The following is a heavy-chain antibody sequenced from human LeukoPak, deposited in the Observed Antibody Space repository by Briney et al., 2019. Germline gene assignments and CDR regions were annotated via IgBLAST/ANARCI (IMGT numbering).Heavy chain of an antibody. D-gene: IGHD3-10*01. CDR1: GGSISSYY. J-gene: IGHJ5*02. CDR3: ARDAYYYGSGSYWSWFDP. Sequence: SETLSLTCTVSGGSISSYYWSWIRQPPGKGLEWIGYIYYSGSTNYNSSLKSRVTISVDTFKNQFSLKLSSVTAADTAVYYCARDAYYYGSGSYWSWFDPWGQGTLVTVSS. CDR2: IYYSGST. V-gene: IGHV4-59*01.